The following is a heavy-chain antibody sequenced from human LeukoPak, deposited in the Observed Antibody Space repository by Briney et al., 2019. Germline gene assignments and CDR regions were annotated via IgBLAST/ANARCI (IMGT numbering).Heavy chain of an antibody. V-gene: IGHV1-69*06. CDR3: ARGRENYGDYVDAFDI. Sequence: GASVKVSCKASGGTFSSYAISWVRQAPGQGLEWMGGIIPIFGTANCAQKFQGRVTITADKSTSTAYMELSSLRSEDTAVYYCARGRENYGDYVDAFDIWGQGTMVTVSS. J-gene: IGHJ3*02. CDR2: IIPIFGTA. CDR1: GGTFSSYA. D-gene: IGHD4-17*01.